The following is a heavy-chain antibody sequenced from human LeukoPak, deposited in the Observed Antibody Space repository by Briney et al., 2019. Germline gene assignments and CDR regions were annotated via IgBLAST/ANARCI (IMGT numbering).Heavy chain of an antibody. V-gene: IGHV1-18*01. CDR1: GYTFTSYG. J-gene: IGHJ4*02. D-gene: IGHD3-10*01. CDR3: AKTTGDWRGRDSGSPEDS. Sequence: ASVKVSCKASGYTFTSYGISWVRQAPGQGLEWMGWIRANNGDTYYAQNFQGRVTMTTDTSTSTAYMELRSLRSDDSAVYYCAKTTGDWRGRDSGSPEDSWGQGTLVTVSS. CDR2: IRANNGDT.